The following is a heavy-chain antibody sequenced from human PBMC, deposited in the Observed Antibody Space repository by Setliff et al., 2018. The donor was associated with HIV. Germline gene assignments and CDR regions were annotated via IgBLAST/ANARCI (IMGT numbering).Heavy chain of an antibody. CDR1: GDTFRNYA. CDR3: ASPNVGCSGGTCYSGSAFDY. V-gene: IGHV1-69*13. J-gene: IGHJ4*02. D-gene: IGHD2-15*01. Sequence: ASVKVSCKVSGDTFRNYALNWVRQAPGQGLEWMGGIIPPVGAAVYAQNSQGRVTITADESTSTAYVELRTLRSEDTAIYYCASPNVGCSGGTCYSGSAFDYWGQGSPVTVSS. CDR2: IIPPVGAA.